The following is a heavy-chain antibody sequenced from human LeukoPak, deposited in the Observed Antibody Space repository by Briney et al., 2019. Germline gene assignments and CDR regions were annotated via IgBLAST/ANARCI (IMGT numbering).Heavy chain of an antibody. D-gene: IGHD2-8*02. V-gene: IGHV4-39*01. CDR3: ATTASHCTGARSALWVDP. J-gene: IGHJ5*02. CDR1: GGSIRRDSVY. CDR2: IFYTGHT. Sequence: SETLSLTCTVSGGSIRRDSVYSGWIRQPPGKGLEWIASIFYTGHTYYNPSLTSRVSISVDTSQNLFSLSLSSVTAADTAMYYCATTASHCTGARSALWVDPWGQGTLVTVSS.